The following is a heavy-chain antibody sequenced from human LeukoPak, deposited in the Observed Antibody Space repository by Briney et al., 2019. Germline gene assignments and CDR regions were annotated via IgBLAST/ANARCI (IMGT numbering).Heavy chain of an antibody. V-gene: IGHV4-39*07. CDR1: GGSISSSSYY. J-gene: IGHJ5*02. Sequence: SETLSLTCTVSGGSISSSSYYWGWIRQPPGKGLEWIGSIYCSGSTYYNPSLKSRVTISVDTSKNQFSLKLSSVTAADTAVYYCARDGSSGSYPNWFDPWGQGTLVTVSS. CDR2: IYCSGST. D-gene: IGHD1-26*01. CDR3: ARDGSSGSYPNWFDP.